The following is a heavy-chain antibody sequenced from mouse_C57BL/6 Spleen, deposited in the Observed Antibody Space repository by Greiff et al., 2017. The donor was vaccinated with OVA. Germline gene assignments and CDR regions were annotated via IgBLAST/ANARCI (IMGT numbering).Heavy chain of an antibody. CDR1: GYSITSGYY. CDR2: ISYDGSN. CDR3: ARFYHGYFDV. D-gene: IGHD1-1*01. Sequence: EVKLQQSGPGLVKPSQSLSLTCSVTGYSITSGYYWNWIRQFPGNKLEWMGYISYDGSNNYNPSLKNRISITRDTSKNQFFLKLNSVTTEDTATYYCARFYHGYFDVWGTGTTVTVSS. V-gene: IGHV3-6*01. J-gene: IGHJ1*03.